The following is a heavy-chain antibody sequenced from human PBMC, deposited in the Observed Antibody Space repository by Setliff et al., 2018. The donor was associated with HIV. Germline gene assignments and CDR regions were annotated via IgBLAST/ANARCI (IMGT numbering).Heavy chain of an antibody. D-gene: IGHD3-16*01. CDR2: IYYFGIT. CDR3: ARATSPRPMVRGGWFDP. CDR1: GGSISSTNHY. V-gene: IGHV4-39*01. J-gene: IGHJ5*02. Sequence: KPSETLSLTCTVSGGSISSTNHYWGWIRQPPGKGLEWIGNIYYFGITNYNPSLKSRVTISVDTSKNQFSLKLTSVTAPDTATYYCARATSPRPMVRGGWFDPWGQGTLVTVSS.